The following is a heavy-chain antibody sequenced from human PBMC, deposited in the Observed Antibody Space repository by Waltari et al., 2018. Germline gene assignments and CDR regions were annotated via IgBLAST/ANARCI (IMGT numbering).Heavy chain of an antibody. CDR2: YSAK. D-gene: IGHD4-17*01. Sequence: VQLQESAPGLVKPSETLSLTSTVFAGSISSYYWSWIRQPHGQGLEWIGYSAKKYNPAPKSRVITSLVTPKTQFSLKLSSVTAADTAVYYRARSYTVTTSAIAGYWGQGTLVTVSS. CDR3: ARSYTVTTSAIAGY. CDR1: AGSISSYY. J-gene: IGHJ4*02. V-gene: IGHV4-59*01.